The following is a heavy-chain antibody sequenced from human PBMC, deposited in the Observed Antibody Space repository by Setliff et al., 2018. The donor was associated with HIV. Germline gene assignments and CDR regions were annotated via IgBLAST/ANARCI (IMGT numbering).Heavy chain of an antibody. V-gene: IGHV5-51*01. D-gene: IGHD6-19*01. CDR1: GYTFSNYC. CDR2: IYPGNSDT. J-gene: IGHJ6*02. CDR3: AKHLSPGSGWYSKARGMDV. Sequence: PGESLKISCKDSGYTFSNYCIAWVRQMPGKGLEWMGIIYPGNSDTTYSPSFQGQVTISADKSTSTAYLQWSSLKASDTAMYYCAKHLSPGSGWYSKARGMDVWGQGTTVTVSS.